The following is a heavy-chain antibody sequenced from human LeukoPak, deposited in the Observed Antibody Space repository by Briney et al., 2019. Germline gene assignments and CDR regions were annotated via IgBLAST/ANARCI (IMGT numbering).Heavy chain of an antibody. CDR1: GDSISMSDW. D-gene: IGHD1-26*01. CDR3: AKTRSGTYYGDSYDI. Sequence: SDTLSLTCAVSGDSISMSDWWAWIRQPPGKGLEWLGNIYYSGRIYHNPSLQTRVIMSVDSSKNQFSLRLGSVTAMDTAVYYCAKTRSGTYYGDSYDIWGQGILVIVSS. CDR2: IYYSGRI. V-gene: IGHV4-28*05. J-gene: IGHJ3*02.